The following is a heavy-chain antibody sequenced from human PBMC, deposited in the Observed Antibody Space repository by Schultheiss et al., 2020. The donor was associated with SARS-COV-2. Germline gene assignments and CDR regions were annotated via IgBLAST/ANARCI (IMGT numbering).Heavy chain of an antibody. CDR1: GFTFSSYA. Sequence: GGSLRLSCAASGFTFSSYAMSWVRQAPGKGLEWVSGISGSGGSTYYADSVKGRFTISRDNSKNTLYLQMNSLRAEDTAVYYCARSSSGWPYFDYWGQGTLVTVSS. CDR3: ARSSSGWPYFDY. D-gene: IGHD6-19*01. J-gene: IGHJ4*02. V-gene: IGHV3-23*01. CDR2: ISGSGGST.